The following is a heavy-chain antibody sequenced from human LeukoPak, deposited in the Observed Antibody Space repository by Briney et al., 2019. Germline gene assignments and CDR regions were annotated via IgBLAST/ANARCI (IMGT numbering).Heavy chain of an antibody. Sequence: SETLSLTCVVSGGSISSGDYYWNWIRQPAGKGLEWIGRISSSGSTNYNPSLKSRVTISVDTSKNQFSLKLSSVTAADTAVYFCARGPYSYDSSGAFDIWGQGTMVTVSS. V-gene: IGHV4-61*02. J-gene: IGHJ3*02. CDR3: ARGPYSYDSSGAFDI. CDR2: ISSSGST. CDR1: GGSISSGDYY. D-gene: IGHD3-22*01.